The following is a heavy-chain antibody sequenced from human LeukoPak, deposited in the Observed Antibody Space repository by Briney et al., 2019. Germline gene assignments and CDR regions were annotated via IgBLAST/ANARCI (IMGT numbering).Heavy chain of an antibody. V-gene: IGHV3-49*03. CDR2: IRSKTYGGTI. D-gene: IGHD3-3*01. CDR1: GFTFGDYG. Sequence: PGRSLSLSCTPSGFTFGDYGLSWFRQGPGKGLQWVGFIRSKTYGGTIEYAASVKGRFTISRDDSKSIAYLQMNSLKTEDTAVYYCARAPYYDFILDYWGQGTLVTVSS. J-gene: IGHJ4*02. CDR3: ARAPYYDFILDY.